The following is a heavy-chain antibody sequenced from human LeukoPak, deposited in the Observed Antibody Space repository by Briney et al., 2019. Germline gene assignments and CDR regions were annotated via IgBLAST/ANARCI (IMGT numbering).Heavy chain of an antibody. V-gene: IGHV3-74*01. CDR3: ASTDDYADENY. Sequence: GGSLRLSCAASGFTFSSYWMHCVRQAPGKGLVWVSRINSDGSSTSHADSVKGRFTISRDNAKNTLYLQMNSLRAEDTAVYYCASTDDYADENYWGQGTLVTVSS. D-gene: IGHD4-17*01. CDR1: GFTFSSYW. J-gene: IGHJ4*02. CDR2: INSDGSST.